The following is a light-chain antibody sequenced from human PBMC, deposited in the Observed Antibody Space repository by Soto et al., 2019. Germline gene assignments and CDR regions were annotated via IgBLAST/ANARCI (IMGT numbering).Light chain of an antibody. V-gene: IGKV1-5*03. CDR3: QHYNSYPYT. CDR1: QRISHY. CDR2: SAS. J-gene: IGKJ2*01. Sequence: GDRVTITCRASQRISHYLAWYQQKPGKAPKLLIYSASDLESGVPSRFSGSGSGTELTLTISSLQPDDFATYYCQHYNSYPYTFGQGTKLEIK.